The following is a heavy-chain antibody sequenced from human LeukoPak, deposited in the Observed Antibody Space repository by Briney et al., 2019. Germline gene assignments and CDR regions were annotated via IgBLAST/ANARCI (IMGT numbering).Heavy chain of an antibody. CDR3: ATTGRSPAYERGVFHHYYFMDA. V-gene: IGHV3-15*04. D-gene: IGHD2-8*02. Sequence: GGSLRLSCAAAGLTSSNGWMNWVRQAPGKGLEWIGRIETNTDGGTTDYAAPVKGRFTISRADSKATVFLQMNSLKTEDTGVYYCATTGRSPAYERGVFHHYYFMDAWGKGTTVTVSS. J-gene: IGHJ6*03. CDR1: GLTSSNGW. CDR2: IETNTDGGTT.